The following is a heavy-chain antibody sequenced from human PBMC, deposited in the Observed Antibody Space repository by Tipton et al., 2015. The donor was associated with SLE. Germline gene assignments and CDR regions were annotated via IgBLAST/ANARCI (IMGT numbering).Heavy chain of an antibody. D-gene: IGHD5-18*01. CDR2: IYYSGST. V-gene: IGHV4-59*01. J-gene: IGHJ6*03. CDR3: ARAGLGYTYYYYMDV. CDR1: GGSISSYY. Sequence: TLSLTCTVSGGSISSYYWSWIRQPPGKGLEWIWYIYYSGSTNYNPSLKSRVTISVDTSKNQFSLKLSSVTAADTAVYYCARAGLGYTYYYYMDVWGKGTTVTVSS.